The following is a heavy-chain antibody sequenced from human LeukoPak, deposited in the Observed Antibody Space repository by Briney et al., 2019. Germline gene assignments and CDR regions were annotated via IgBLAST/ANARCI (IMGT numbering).Heavy chain of an antibody. CDR1: GFTFSSYS. CDR3: ARVPQDSSGYYGAFDI. CDR2: ISSSSSYI. V-gene: IGHV3-21*01. J-gene: IGHJ3*02. D-gene: IGHD3-22*01. Sequence: GGSLRLSCAASGFTFSSYSMNWVRQAPGKGLEWVSSISSSSSYICYADSVKGRFTISRDNAKNSLYLQMNSLRAEDTAVYYCARVPQDSSGYYGAFDIWGQGTMVTVSS.